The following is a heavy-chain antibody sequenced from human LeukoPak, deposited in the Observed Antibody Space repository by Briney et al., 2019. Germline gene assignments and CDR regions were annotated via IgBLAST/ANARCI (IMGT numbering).Heavy chain of an antibody. Sequence: SETLSLTCAVCGGSFSGYYWSWIRQPPGKGLEWIGEINHSGSTNYNPSLKSRVTISVDTSKNQFSLKVSSVTAADTAVYYCARAIKKWLVLDWLDAWGQGTLVTVSS. CDR1: GGSFSGYY. J-gene: IGHJ5*02. CDR2: INHSGST. D-gene: IGHD6-19*01. V-gene: IGHV4-34*01. CDR3: ARAIKKWLVLDWLDA.